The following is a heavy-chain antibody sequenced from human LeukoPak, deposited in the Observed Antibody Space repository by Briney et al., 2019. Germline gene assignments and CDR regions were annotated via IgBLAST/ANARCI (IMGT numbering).Heavy chain of an antibody. V-gene: IGHV4-31*03. CDR1: GGSISSGGYY. CDR3: ARRRGYSGYPNYFDY. J-gene: IGHJ4*02. Sequence: SGTLSLTCTVSGGSISSGGYYWSWIRQHPGTGLEWIGYIYYSGSTYYNPSLNSRVTISVDTSKTQVSLKLSSVTAADTAVYYCARRRGYSGYPNYFDYWGQGTLVTVSS. CDR2: IYYSGST. D-gene: IGHD5-12*01.